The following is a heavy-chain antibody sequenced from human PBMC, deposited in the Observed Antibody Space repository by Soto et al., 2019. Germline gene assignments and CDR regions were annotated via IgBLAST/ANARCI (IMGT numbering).Heavy chain of an antibody. Sequence: EVQLLESGGGLVQPGGSLRLACATSGFSVSTYAMTWVRQAPGKGLEWVSTFNGNGGGTYYADSVKGRFTISRDNSKNTLYLQMDSLRAEDTANYYCANDNSRHWFDPWGQGTLVTVSS. D-gene: IGHD6-25*01. CDR3: ANDNSRHWFDP. J-gene: IGHJ5*02. CDR1: GFSVSTYA. V-gene: IGHV3-23*01. CDR2: FNGNGGGT.